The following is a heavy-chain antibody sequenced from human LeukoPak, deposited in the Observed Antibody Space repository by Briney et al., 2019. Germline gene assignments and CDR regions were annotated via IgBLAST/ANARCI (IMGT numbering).Heavy chain of an antibody. J-gene: IGHJ1*01. CDR2: VSTYNGDT. CDR1: GYTFTDFG. CDR3: ARAESMALYFLY. V-gene: IGHV1-18*01. Sequence: GASVKVSCKASGYTFTDFGFIWVRQAPGQGLEWMGWVSTYNGDTDYAKKFQDRVTMTTESSTQTTFMELRNLRSDDTAVYYCARAESMALYFLYSGEGTLVSVSS. D-gene: IGHD1-14*01.